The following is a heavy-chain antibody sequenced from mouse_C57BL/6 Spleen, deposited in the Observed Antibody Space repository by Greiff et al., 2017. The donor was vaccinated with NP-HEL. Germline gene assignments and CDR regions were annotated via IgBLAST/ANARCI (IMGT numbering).Heavy chain of an antibody. CDR2: ISNLAYSI. Sequence: EVKVEESGGGLVQPGGSLKLSCAASGFTFSDYGMAWVRQAPRKGPEWVAFISNLAYSIYYADTVTGRFTLSRENAKNTLYLAMSSLRSEDTAMYYCATSYGLAYWGQGTLVTVSA. D-gene: IGHD1-1*02. CDR3: ATSYGLAY. CDR1: GFTFSDYG. J-gene: IGHJ3*01. V-gene: IGHV5-15*04.